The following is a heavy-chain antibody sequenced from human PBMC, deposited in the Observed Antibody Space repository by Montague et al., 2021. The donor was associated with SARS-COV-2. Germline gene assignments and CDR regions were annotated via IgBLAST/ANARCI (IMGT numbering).Heavy chain of an antibody. CDR1: SPGTGSWN. Sequence: SETLSLTCTVPSPGTGSWNSGGDRKSTGLKSRHQKNTYDVLSSKNKTSRKSRVTISVDTSKNQFSLKLSSVTAADTAVYYCARAPVAHITIFGAFTSFDYWGQGTLVTVSS. CDR3: ARAPVAHITIFGAFTSFDY. CDR2: TYDVLSS. V-gene: IGHV4-61*01. D-gene: IGHD3-3*01. J-gene: IGHJ4*02.